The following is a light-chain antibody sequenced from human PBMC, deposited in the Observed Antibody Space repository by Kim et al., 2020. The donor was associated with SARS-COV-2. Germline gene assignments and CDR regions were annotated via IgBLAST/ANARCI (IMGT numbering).Light chain of an antibody. CDR2: DVS. V-gene: IGLV2-14*01. J-gene: IGLJ3*02. CDR3: SSYTGSSTFV. CDR1: SSDVGGYNY. Sequence: QSALTQPASVSGSPGQSITISCTGTSSDVGGYNYVSWYQQHPGKAPKLIIYDVSKRPSGVSNRFSGSKSGNTASLTISGLQAEDEADYYCSSYTGSSTFVFGGGTKLTVL.